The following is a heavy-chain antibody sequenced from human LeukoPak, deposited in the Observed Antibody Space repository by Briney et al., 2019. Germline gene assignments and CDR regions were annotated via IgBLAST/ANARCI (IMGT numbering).Heavy chain of an antibody. CDR3: SAAAAGTEYFDY. J-gene: IGHJ4*02. Sequence: GGSLRLSCVASGFTFSSYSMNWVRQAPGKGLEWVSYISSTGNIIYYADSVKGRFTVSRDNAKNSLYLQMNSLRVDDTAVYYCSAAAAGTEYFDYWGQGTLVTVSS. V-gene: IGHV3-48*04. CDR1: GFTFSSYS. CDR2: ISSTGNII. D-gene: IGHD6-13*01.